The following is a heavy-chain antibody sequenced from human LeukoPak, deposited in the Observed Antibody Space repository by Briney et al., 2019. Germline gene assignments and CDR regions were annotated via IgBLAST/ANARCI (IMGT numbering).Heavy chain of an antibody. D-gene: IGHD3-22*01. Sequence: PSETLSLTCTVSGGSISGYYWSWIRQPPGKGLEWIGYIYYSGSTNYNPSLKSRVTISVDTSKNQFSLKLSSVTAADTAVYYCARWSSGYYNYFDYWGQGTLVTVSS. J-gene: IGHJ4*02. V-gene: IGHV4-59*01. CDR3: ARWSSGYYNYFDY. CDR1: GGSISGYY. CDR2: IYYSGST.